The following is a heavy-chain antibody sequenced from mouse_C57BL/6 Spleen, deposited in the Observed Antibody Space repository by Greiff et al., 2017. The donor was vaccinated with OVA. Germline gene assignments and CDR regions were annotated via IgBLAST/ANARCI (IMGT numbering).Heavy chain of an antibody. V-gene: IGHV1-69*01. CDR3: ARGDEYVYAMDY. J-gene: IGHJ4*01. Sequence: QVQLQQPGAELVLPGASVKLSCTASGYTFTSYWMHWVQQRPGQGLEWIGEIDPSDSYTNYNHKFKGKSTLTVDKSSSTAYLQLSSLTSEDSAVYYWARGDEYVYAMDYWGQGTSVTVSS. CDR1: GYTFTSYW. CDR2: IDPSDSYT. D-gene: IGHD5-1*01.